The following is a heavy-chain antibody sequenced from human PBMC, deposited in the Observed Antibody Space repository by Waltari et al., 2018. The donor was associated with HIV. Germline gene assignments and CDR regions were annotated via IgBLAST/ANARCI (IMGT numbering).Heavy chain of an antibody. CDR2: FDPEDDET. CDR1: GYTLTELP. CDR3: ATGGGTTSIQLYDLDV. Sequence: QVQLIQSGAEVKKPGASVKVYCKVFGYTLTELPMHWVRQAPGKGLEWMGGFDPEDDETIYAQKFQGRVTMTEDTSTDSAYMELSSLTSEDTAVYYCATGGGTTSIQLYDLDVWGQGTTVTFSS. J-gene: IGHJ6*02. V-gene: IGHV1-24*01. D-gene: IGHD1-26*01.